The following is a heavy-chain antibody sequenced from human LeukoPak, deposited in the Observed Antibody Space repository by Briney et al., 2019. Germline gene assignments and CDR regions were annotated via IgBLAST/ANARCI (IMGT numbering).Heavy chain of an antibody. J-gene: IGHJ4*02. CDR3: ANWIGSSSRDY. CDR1: GFTFSTYA. D-gene: IGHD6-6*01. CDR2: INSNGDEI. V-gene: IGHV3-23*01. Sequence: GGSLRLSCAASGFTFSTYAMTWVRQAPGKGLEWVSGINSNGDEIYYADSVRGQFTISRGNSNNALYLQMGSLRAEDTAVYYCANWIGSSSRDYWGQGTLVIVSS.